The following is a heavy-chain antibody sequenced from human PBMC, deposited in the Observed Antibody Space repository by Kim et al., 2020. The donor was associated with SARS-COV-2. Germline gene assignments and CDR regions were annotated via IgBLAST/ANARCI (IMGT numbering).Heavy chain of an antibody. Sequence: NPSLKSRATISVDTSKNQFSLKLSSVTAADTAVYYCARHELLVPGGLAPWGQGTLVTVSS. D-gene: IGHD1-7*01. J-gene: IGHJ5*02. V-gene: IGHV4-39*01. CDR3: ARHELLVPGGLAP.